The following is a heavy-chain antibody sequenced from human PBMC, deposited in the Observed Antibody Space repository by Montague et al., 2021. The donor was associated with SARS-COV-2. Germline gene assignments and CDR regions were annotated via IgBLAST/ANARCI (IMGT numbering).Heavy chain of an antibody. CDR1: GFTFSNYD. CDR2: ISTSADTT. V-gene: IGHV3-48*03. Sequence: SLRLSCAASGFTFSNYDMNWVRQAPGKGPEWISYISTSADTTSYAGSVKGRFTISRDNGKNSLYLQMNSLRAEDTAVYYCTRDYRSIVGDGLDIWGQGTKVTVSS. CDR3: TRDYRSIVGDGLDI. D-gene: IGHD3-16*02. J-gene: IGHJ3*02.